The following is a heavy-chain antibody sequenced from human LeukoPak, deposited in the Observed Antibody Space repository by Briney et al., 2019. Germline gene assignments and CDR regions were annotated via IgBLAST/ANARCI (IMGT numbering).Heavy chain of an antibody. CDR1: GGSISRSDHY. J-gene: IGHJ4*02. Sequence: SETLSLTCSVSGGSISRSDHYWSWIRQPPGKGLEWIGNIYYNGITYYNPSLKSRVTMSVDTSQNQFSLKLSSVTAADTAVYNRARVRRYFDYWGQGTLVTVSS. CDR2: IYYNGIT. CDR3: ARVRRYFDY. V-gene: IGHV4-30-4*01.